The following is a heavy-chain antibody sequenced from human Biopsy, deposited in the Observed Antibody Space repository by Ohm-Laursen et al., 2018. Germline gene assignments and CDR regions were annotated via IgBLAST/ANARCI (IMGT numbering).Heavy chain of an antibody. CDR1: GYKFTSYG. CDR2: IIPILGTV. D-gene: IGHD3-10*01. CDR3: AIGDIGGIGLDV. V-gene: IGHV1-69*04. Sequence: SSVKVSCKASGYKFTSYGMSWVRQVPGQGLDWMGRIIPILGTVDYGQNFQGRVTIRADTSTTFLELTSLRYDDTAVYYCAIGDIGGIGLDVWGLGTTVTVSS. J-gene: IGHJ6*02.